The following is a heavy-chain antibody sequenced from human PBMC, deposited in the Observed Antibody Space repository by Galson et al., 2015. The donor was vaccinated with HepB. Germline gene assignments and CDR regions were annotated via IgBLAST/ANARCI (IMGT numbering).Heavy chain of an antibody. CDR2: ISGSGGST. Sequence: SLRLSCAASGFTFSSYAMSWVRQAPGKGLEWVSAISGSGGSTYYADSVKGRFTISRDNSKNTLYLQMNSLRAEDTAVYYCARERVRGDYGDSHHYYYYGMDVWGQGTTVTVSS. CDR1: GFTFSSYA. J-gene: IGHJ6*02. CDR3: ARERVRGDYGDSHHYYYYGMDV. V-gene: IGHV3-23*01. D-gene: IGHD4-17*01.